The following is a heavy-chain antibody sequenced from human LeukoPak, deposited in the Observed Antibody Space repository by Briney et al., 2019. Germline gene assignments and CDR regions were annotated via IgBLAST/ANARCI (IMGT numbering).Heavy chain of an antibody. CDR1: GYTFTGYY. CDR2: INPNNGGT. CDR3: ASGIVGATGVFDY. J-gene: IGHJ4*02. Sequence: ASVKVSCKASGYTFTGYYIHWVRQAPGQGLEWMGHINPNNGGTNYAQKLQGRVTMTTDTSTSTAYMELRSLRSDDTAVYYCASGIVGATGVFDYWGQGTLVTVSS. D-gene: IGHD1-26*01. V-gene: IGHV1-2*06.